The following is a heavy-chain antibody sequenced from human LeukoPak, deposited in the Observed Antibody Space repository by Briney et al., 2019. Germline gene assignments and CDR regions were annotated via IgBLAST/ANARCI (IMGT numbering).Heavy chain of an antibody. CDR1: GGSISSHY. V-gene: IGHV4-59*11. CDR2: IYYSGST. D-gene: IGHD6-19*01. J-gene: IGHJ6*03. CDR3: ARDGVAVAGTRYYYYYMDV. Sequence: SETLSLTCTVSGGSISSHYWSWIRQPPGKGLEWIGYIYYSGSTNYNLSLKSRVTISVDTSKNQFSLKLSSVTAADTAVYYCARDGVAVAGTRYYYYYMDVWGKGTTVTVSS.